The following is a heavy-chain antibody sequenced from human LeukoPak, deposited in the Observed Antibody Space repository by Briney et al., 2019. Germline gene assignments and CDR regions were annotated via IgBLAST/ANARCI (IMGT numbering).Heavy chain of an antibody. Sequence: KPGGSLRLSCAASGFTFSDYYMSWIRQAPGKGLEWVSYISSSGSTIYYADSVKGRFTISRDNAKNSLYLQTNSLRAEDTAVYYCASRDSSSLFDYWGQGTLVTVSS. CDR2: ISSSGSTI. CDR1: GFTFSDYY. J-gene: IGHJ4*02. D-gene: IGHD6-6*01. V-gene: IGHV3-11*04. CDR3: ASRDSSSLFDY.